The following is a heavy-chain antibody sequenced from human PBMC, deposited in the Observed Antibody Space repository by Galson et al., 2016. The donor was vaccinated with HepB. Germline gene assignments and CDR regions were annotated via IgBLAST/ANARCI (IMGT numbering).Heavy chain of an antibody. CDR3: AGVVVAATNWFDP. Sequence: ETLSLTCAVHGGSLSAYYWNWLRQPPGKGLEWIGEVNHSGNTKYNPSLKSRVTISVDTSKNQFSLNLTSMTAADTAVYYCAGVVVAATNWFDPWGQGTLVTVSS. V-gene: IGHV4-34*01. CDR1: GGSLSAYY. CDR2: VNHSGNT. J-gene: IGHJ5*02. D-gene: IGHD2-15*01.